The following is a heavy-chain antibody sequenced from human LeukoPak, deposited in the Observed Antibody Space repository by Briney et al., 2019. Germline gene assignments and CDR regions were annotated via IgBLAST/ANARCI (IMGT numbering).Heavy chain of an antibody. CDR3: ASPPADYYDSRDYFDY. CDR1: GGTFSSYA. Sequence: SVKVSCKASGGTFSSYAINWVRQAPGQGLEWMGRIIPFFDITNYAQKFQGRVTITADKSTSTAYMELSSLRSEDTAVYYCASPPADYYDSRDYFDYWGQGTLVTVSS. CDR2: IIPFFDIT. J-gene: IGHJ4*02. D-gene: IGHD3-22*01. V-gene: IGHV1-69*04.